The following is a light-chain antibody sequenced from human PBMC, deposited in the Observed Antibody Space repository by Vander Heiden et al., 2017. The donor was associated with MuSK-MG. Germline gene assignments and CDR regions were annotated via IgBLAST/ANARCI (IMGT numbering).Light chain of an antibody. V-gene: IGKV1-39*01. CDR2: AAS. CDR3: QQSDSTSVT. Sequence: DIQMTQSPSSLSASVGDRVTITCRASQSISSYLNWYQQKPGKAPKLLIYAASSLQSGVPSRFSGSGSGTDFTLTISRLQPEDFATYYCQQSDSTSVTFGPGTKVDIK. J-gene: IGKJ3*01. CDR1: QSISSY.